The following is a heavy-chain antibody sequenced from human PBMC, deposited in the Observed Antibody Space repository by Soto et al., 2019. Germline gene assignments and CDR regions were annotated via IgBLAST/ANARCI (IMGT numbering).Heavy chain of an antibody. J-gene: IGHJ5*02. CDR2: INHSGST. CDR3: ARVNMLGYCSGGSCFLQGT. Sequence: PLETLSLTCAVYGGSFSGYYWSWIRQPPGKGLEWIGEINHSGSTNYNPSLKSRVTISVDTSKNQFSLKLSSVTAADTAVYYCARVNMLGYCSGGSCFLQGTWGQGTLVTVSS. CDR1: GGSFSGYY. D-gene: IGHD2-15*01. V-gene: IGHV4-34*01.